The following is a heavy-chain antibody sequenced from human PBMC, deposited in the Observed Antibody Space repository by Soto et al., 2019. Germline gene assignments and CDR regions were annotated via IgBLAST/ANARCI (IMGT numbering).Heavy chain of an antibody. V-gene: IGHV4-31*11. CDR1: GDSINISHW. J-gene: IGHJ5*02. D-gene: IGHD3-22*01. CDR3: ARGRTYYYDSSGSYNWFDP. Sequence: LSLTCAVSGDSINISHWWNWVRQHPGKGLEWIGYIYYSGSTYYNPSLKSRVTISVDTSKNQFSLKLSSVTAADTAVYYCARGRTYYYDSSGSYNWFDPWGQGTLVTVSS. CDR2: IYYSGST.